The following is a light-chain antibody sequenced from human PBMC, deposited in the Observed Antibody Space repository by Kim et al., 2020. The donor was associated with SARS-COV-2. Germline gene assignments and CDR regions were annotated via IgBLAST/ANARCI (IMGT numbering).Light chain of an antibody. CDR2: AAS. V-gene: IGKV1-17*01. CDR1: RDIRND. J-gene: IGKJ1*01. CDR3: LQHRCYPPT. Sequence: AEVGDRVPITHRASRDIRNDLGWYQQKPGKAPKRMFYAASSLKNWVPSRFSGSGSETELTLSISSIHPADFATYDSLQHRCYPPTFGQETNVDIK.